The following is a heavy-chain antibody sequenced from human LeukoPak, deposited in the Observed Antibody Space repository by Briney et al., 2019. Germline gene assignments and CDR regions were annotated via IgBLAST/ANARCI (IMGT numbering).Heavy chain of an antibody. J-gene: IGHJ6*01. CDR3: AGDYRGSYYCYG. Sequence: ASVKVSCKASGYTCTTYGLNWLRQAPRQGREWVGWISGYSGNTDYAQKFEDRVTMTTDKSSRTAYLVLRSLRSADTAVDYCAGDYRGSYYCYG. CDR2: ISGYSGNT. D-gene: IGHD1-26*01. V-gene: IGHV1-18*01. CDR1: GYTCTTYG.